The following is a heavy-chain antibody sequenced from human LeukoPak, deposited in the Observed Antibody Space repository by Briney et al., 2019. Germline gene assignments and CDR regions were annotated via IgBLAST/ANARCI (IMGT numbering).Heavy chain of an antibody. Sequence: GGSLRLSCVASGFTFNTFWMSWVRQAPGKGLEWVANIKEDGSEKYFVDSVKGRFTISRDNAKNSLYLQMNSLRVEDTAVYYWGSWWVPKGGQGPLVTVSS. CDR1: GFTFNTFW. V-gene: IGHV3-7*03. CDR3: GSWWVPK. J-gene: IGHJ4*02. CDR2: IKEDGSEK. D-gene: IGHD2-15*01.